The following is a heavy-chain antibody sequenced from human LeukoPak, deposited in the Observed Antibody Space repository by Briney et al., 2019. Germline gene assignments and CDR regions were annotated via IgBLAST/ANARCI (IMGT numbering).Heavy chain of an antibody. CDR2: IKQEGGEK. D-gene: IGHD3-16*02. CDR3: ARISRWGDLSLYRPLDY. J-gene: IGHJ4*02. V-gene: IGHV3-7*01. CDR1: GFTFTDYW. Sequence: GGSLRLSCEVSGFTFTDYWMSWVRQAPGKGLELVANIKQEGGEKNYVDSVKGRFTISGDNALYLQMNSLRVEDSAVYYCARISRWGDLSLYRPLDYWGRGTRITVSS.